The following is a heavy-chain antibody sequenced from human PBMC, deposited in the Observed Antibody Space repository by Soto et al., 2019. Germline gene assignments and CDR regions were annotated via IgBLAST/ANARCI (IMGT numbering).Heavy chain of an antibody. Sequence: QVQLVQSGAEVRQPGASVKVSCKASGYSFTTYGMSWVRQAPGQGLEYMGWINGYGHGAKYVQRFQGRFSMTTVTSTNTVYMDLRSLTSDDTAVYYCVRDLNGDFYYWGQGTVVIVSP. V-gene: IGHV1-18*01. CDR3: VRDLNGDFYY. CDR1: GYSFTTYG. D-gene: IGHD3-10*01. J-gene: IGHJ4*02. CDR2: INGYGHGA.